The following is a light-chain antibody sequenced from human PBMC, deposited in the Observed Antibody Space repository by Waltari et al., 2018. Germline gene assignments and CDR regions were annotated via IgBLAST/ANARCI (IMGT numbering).Light chain of an antibody. CDR1: QGISSY. CDR2: AAS. J-gene: IGKJ3*01. V-gene: IGKV1-9*01. Sequence: IQFTQSPSSLSASVGARVTITCRASQGISSYLAWYQQKPGKAPELLIYAASTLQSGVPSRFSGSGSGTDFTLTISSLQPDDFATYYCQQLNSYPLSFGPGTKVDVK. CDR3: QQLNSYPLS.